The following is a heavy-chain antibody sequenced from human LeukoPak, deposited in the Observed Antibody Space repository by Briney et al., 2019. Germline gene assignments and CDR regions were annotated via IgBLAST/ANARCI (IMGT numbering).Heavy chain of an antibody. CDR3: ARTAVTTENFDY. V-gene: IGHV3-23*01. J-gene: IGHJ4*02. Sequence: GGSLRLSCAASGFTFSSYAMSWVRQAPGKGLEWVSAISGNSGGTYYADSVKGRFTISRDNSKNTLYLQMNSLTAEDTAVYYRARTAVTTENFDYWGQGTLVTVSS. CDR1: GFTFSSYA. D-gene: IGHD4-17*01. CDR2: ISGNSGGT.